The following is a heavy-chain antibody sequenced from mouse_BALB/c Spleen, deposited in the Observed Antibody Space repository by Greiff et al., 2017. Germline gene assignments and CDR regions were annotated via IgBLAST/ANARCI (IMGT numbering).Heavy chain of an antibody. Sequence: VQLQQSGPGLVAPSQSLSITCTVSGFSLTSYDISWIRQPPGKGLEWLGVIWTGGGTNYNSAFMSRLSISKDNSKSQVFLKMNSLQTDDTAIYYCVRGNYYGSSPAYWGQGTLVTVSA. J-gene: IGHJ3*01. CDR2: IWTGGGT. V-gene: IGHV2-9-2*01. CDR1: GFSLTSYD. D-gene: IGHD1-1*01. CDR3: VRGNYYGSSPAY.